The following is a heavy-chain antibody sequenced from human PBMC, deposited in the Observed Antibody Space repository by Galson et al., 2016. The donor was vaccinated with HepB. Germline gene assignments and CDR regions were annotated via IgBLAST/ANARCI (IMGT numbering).Heavy chain of an antibody. V-gene: IGHV6-1*01. D-gene: IGHD4-17*01. J-gene: IGHJ4*01. CDR2: TYYRSQWYT. CDR3: ARAGHYGEGYFES. Sequence: CAISGDSVSSNSATWIWIRQSPSRGLEWLGRTYYRSQWYTDYAVSVKSRITINADTSKTQFSLQLNSVTPDDTAVYYCARAGHYGEGYFESWGHGTLVTVSS. CDR1: GDSVSSNSAT.